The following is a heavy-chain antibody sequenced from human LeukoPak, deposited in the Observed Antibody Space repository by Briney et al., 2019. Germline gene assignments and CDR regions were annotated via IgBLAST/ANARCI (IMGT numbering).Heavy chain of an antibody. Sequence: SGGSRRLSCAASGLTFSRNYMGWVRQAPGKGLEWVSVFYGGGSIYVSDSVKGRFTISKDTSKNTVYLQMNSLRVEDTAVYYCAREALPNSRLPDGMDVWGQGTTVTVSS. J-gene: IGHJ6*02. CDR3: AREALPNSRLPDGMDV. D-gene: IGHD5-18*01. CDR2: FYGGGSI. CDR1: GLTFSRNY. V-gene: IGHV3-53*01.